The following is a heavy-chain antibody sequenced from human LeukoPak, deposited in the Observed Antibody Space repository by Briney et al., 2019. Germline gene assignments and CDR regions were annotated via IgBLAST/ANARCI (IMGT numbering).Heavy chain of an antibody. J-gene: IGHJ4*02. D-gene: IGHD6-19*01. CDR1: GFTFDDYA. CDR3: AKGWGSGWYYFDY. Sequence: GGSLRLSCAASGFTFDDYAIHWVRQAPGKGLEWVSLISGDGSGTIYADSVRGRFTISRDNSKNSLYLQMNSLRIGDTALYYCAKGWGSGWYYFDYWGQGTLVTVSS. V-gene: IGHV3-43*02. CDR2: ISGDGSGT.